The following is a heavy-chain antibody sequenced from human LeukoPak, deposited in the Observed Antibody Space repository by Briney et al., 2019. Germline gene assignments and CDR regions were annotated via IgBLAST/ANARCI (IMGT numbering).Heavy chain of an antibody. CDR3: ARLGYCSGGSCSSFDY. D-gene: IGHD2-15*01. CDR2: ISSGSTYI. V-gene: IGHV3-21*01. CDR1: GFTFSRYV. Sequence: KPGGSLRLSCAASGFTFSRYVMKWVRQAPGKGLEWVSSISSGSTYIYYADSVKGRFTISRDNAKNSLYLQMNSLRAEDTAVYYCARLGYCSGGSCSSFDYWGQGTLVTVSS. J-gene: IGHJ4*02.